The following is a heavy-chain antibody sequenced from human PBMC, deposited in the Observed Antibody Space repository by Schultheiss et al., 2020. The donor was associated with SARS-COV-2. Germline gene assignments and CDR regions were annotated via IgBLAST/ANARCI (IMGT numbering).Heavy chain of an antibody. Sequence: SETLSLTCTVSGGSISSYYWSWIRQPPGKGLEWIGSIYHSGSTYYNPSLKSRVTISVDTSKNQFSLKLSSVTAADTAVYYCARVWQLVADYWGQGTLVTVSS. V-gene: IGHV4-38-2*02. CDR3: ARVWQLVADY. J-gene: IGHJ4*02. D-gene: IGHD6-6*01. CDR1: GGSISSYY. CDR2: IYHSGST.